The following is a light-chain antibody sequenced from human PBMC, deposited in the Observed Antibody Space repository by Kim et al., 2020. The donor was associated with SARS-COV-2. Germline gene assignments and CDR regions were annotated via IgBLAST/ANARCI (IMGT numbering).Light chain of an antibody. CDR2: DAS. V-gene: IGKV1-5*01. CDR3: QQYNAYPHT. J-gene: IGKJ2*01. CDR1: QSVYNW. Sequence: DTQMTQSPSTLSASVGDGVTITCRASQSVYNWMAWYQHKPGKAPKLLMYDASTLESGIPSRFSGSGYGTEFILTINSLHPDDFATYYCQQYNAYPHTFGQGTKVDIK.